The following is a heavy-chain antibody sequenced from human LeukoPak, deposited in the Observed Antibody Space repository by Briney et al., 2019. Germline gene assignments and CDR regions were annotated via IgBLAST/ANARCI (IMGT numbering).Heavy chain of an antibody. Sequence: SETLSLTCTVSGGSISNYYWSWIRQPPGKGLEWIGYIYYSGSTNYNPSLKSRVTISVDTSKNQFSLKLSSVTAADTAVYYCARGAVAGSNYWGQGTLVTVSS. J-gene: IGHJ4*02. CDR2: IYYSGST. V-gene: IGHV4-59*08. CDR1: GGSISNYY. D-gene: IGHD6-19*01. CDR3: ARGAVAGSNY.